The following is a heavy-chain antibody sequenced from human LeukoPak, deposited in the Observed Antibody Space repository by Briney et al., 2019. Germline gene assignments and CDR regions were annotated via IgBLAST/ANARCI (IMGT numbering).Heavy chain of an antibody. J-gene: IGHJ4*02. D-gene: IGHD3-10*01. CDR1: GFTFSSYG. CDR3: AKVFGFGELFTFSYFDY. V-gene: IGHV3-30*02. CDR2: IRYDGSNK. Sequence: PGGSLRLSCAASGFTFSSYGMHWVRQAPGKGLEWVAFIRYDGSNKYCADSVKGRFTISRDNSKNTLYLQMNSLRAEDTAVYYCAKVFGFGELFTFSYFDYWGQGTLVTVSS.